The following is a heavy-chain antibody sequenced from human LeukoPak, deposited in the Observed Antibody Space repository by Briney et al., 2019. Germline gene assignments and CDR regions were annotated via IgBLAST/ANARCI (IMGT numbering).Heavy chain of an antibody. CDR2: ISAYNGNT. CDR3: AKAYYDILTGSGTNYYYYMDV. J-gene: IGHJ6*03. V-gene: IGHV1-18*01. D-gene: IGHD3-9*01. Sequence: ASVKVSCKASGYTFTSYGTSWVRQAPGQGREWMGWISAYNGNTNYAQKLQGRVTMTTDTSTSTAYMELRSLRSDDTAVYYCAKAYYDILTGSGTNYYYYMDVWGKGTTVTVSS. CDR1: GYTFTSYG.